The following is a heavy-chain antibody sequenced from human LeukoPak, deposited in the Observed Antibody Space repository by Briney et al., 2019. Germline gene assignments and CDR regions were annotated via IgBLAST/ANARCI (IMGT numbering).Heavy chain of an antibody. CDR3: ARVLSSYSSSWYRLNYYGMDV. D-gene: IGHD6-13*01. J-gene: IGHJ6*02. CDR1: GYTFTSYD. CDR2: MNPNSGNT. V-gene: IGHV1-8*01. Sequence: ASVKVSCKASGYTFTSYDINWVRQATGQGLEWMGWMNPNSGNTVYAQKFQGTVTMTRNTFISTAYMELSSMRSEDTAVYYCARVLSSYSSSWYRLNYYGMDVWGQGTTVTVSS.